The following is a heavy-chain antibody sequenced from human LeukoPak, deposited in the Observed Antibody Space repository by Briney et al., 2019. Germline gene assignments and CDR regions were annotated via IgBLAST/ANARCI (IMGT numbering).Heavy chain of an antibody. CDR2: INSGGSAT. CDR3: ASDSPYYDMDV. J-gene: IGHJ6*02. CDR1: GFPFSSYW. V-gene: IGHV3-74*01. Sequence: PGGSLRLSCAASGFPFSSYWMNWVRQVPGKGLLWVSRINSGGSATKYADSVRGRFTISRDNAKNTLYLQMSGLRVEDTAVYYCASDSPYYDMDVWGQGTTVTVSS.